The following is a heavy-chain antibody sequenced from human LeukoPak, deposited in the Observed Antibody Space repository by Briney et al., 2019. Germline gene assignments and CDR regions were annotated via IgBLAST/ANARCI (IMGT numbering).Heavy chain of an antibody. D-gene: IGHD1-1*01. V-gene: IGHV4-31*03. J-gene: IGHJ3*02. Sequence: SQTLSLTCTVSGGSISSGGYDWSWIRQHPGKGLEWIGYIYYSGSTYYNPSLKSRITISVDTSKNQFSLELTSVTAADTAMYYCVRDPTTTRGAFDIWGQGTMVTVSS. CDR2: IYYSGST. CDR1: GGSISSGGYD. CDR3: VRDPTTTRGAFDI.